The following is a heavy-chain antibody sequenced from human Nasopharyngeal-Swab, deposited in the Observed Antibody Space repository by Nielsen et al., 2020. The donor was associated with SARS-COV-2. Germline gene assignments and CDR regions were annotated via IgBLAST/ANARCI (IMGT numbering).Heavy chain of an antibody. Sequence: SVKVSCKASGGTFSSYAISWVRQAPGQGLEWMGGIIPIFGTANYAQKFQGRVTITADESTSTAYMEPSSLRSEDTAVYYCASGGLVRNYYYYYYMDVWGKGTTVTVSS. V-gene: IGHV1-69*13. CDR2: IIPIFGTA. CDR3: ASGGLVRNYYYYYYMDV. CDR1: GGTFSSYA. D-gene: IGHD6-6*01. J-gene: IGHJ6*03.